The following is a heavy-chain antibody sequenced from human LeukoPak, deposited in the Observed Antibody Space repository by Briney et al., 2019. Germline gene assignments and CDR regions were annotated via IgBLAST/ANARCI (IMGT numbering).Heavy chain of an antibody. CDR3: ARHPPKSFFDY. CDR2: IYYSGST. J-gene: IGHJ4*03. V-gene: IGHV4-59*08. Sequence: SETLSLTCTVSGGSISSYYWSWIRQPPGKGPEWIAYIYYSGSTNYNPSLKSRVTISVDTSKSQFSLKLTSMTAADTAVYYCARHPPKSFFDYWGQGTLVTVSS. CDR1: GGSISSYY.